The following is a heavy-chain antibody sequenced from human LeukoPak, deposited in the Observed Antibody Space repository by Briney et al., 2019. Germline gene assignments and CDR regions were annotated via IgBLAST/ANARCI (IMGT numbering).Heavy chain of an antibody. CDR2: INPSGGST. V-gene: IGHV1-46*01. J-gene: IGHJ3*02. Sequence: ASEKVSCKASGYTFTSYYMHWVRHAPGQGLEWMGIINPSGGSTSYAQKFQGRVTMTRDTSTSTVYMELSSLRSEDTAVYYCARVGAVTTGAFDIWGQGTMVTVSS. D-gene: IGHD4-17*01. CDR1: GYTFTSYY. CDR3: ARVGAVTTGAFDI.